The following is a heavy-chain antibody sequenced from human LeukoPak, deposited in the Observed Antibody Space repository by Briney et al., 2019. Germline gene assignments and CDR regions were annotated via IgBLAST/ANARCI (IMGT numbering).Heavy chain of an antibody. CDR3: ARPSEMGNAYYYYGMDV. J-gene: IGHJ6*02. Sequence: PGGSLRLSCAASGFTFSSYGMTWVRQAPGKGLEWVAVISYDGSNKYYADSVKDRFTISRDNSKNTLYLQMNSLRAEDTAVYYCARPSEMGNAYYYYGMDVWGQGTTVTVSS. CDR2: ISYDGSNK. V-gene: IGHV3-30*03. D-gene: IGHD5-24*01. CDR1: GFTFSSYG.